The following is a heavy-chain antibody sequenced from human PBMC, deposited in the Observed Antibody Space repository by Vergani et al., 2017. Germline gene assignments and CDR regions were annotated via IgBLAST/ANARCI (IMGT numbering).Heavy chain of an antibody. CDR3: ARMGGYDEGDAFRIGYFDS. J-gene: IGHJ4*02. CDR2: IYSTGST. D-gene: IGHD3-22*01. V-gene: IGHV4-31*03. CDR1: GDSISSGVYY. Sequence: QVQLQESGPGLVKPSQTLSLTCSVSGDSISSGVYYWIWIRQHPGKCLEWIGYIYSTGSTHHNPSLRRRINMSVDTSKNQFSLKLNSVTAADKAMYYCARMGGYDEGDAFRIGYFDSWGPGILVTVSS.